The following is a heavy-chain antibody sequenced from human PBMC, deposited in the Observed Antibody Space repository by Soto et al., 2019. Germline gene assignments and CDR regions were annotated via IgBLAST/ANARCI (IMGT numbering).Heavy chain of an antibody. CDR2: TYHTEST. V-gene: IGHV4-31*03. D-gene: IGHD2-2*01. J-gene: IGHJ4*02. CDR3: AIIGNPDASLYFDY. CDR1: GGSISVGVYY. Sequence: QVQLQESGPGLVKPSQTLSLTCTVSGGSISVGVYYWNWIRQLPGKGPDWIGYTYHTESTYYNPSLESRVTLSVDPSKNQFSLRLSSVTAADTAVYYCAIIGNPDASLYFDYWGQGTLVSVSS.